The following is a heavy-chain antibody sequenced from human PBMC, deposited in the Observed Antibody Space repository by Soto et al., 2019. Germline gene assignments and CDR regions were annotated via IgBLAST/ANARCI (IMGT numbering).Heavy chain of an antibody. CDR1: GYIFTTSP. CDR2: IHTGNGDT. V-gene: IGHV1-3*04. J-gene: IGHJ5*02. Sequence: ASVKVSCKASGYIFTTSPLNWFRQAPGHRPERMGWIHTGNGDTKYSQKFQGRLTLTRDTSASTGYMELSSLRSEDTAVYFCEREGGIPWGHGTLVTVSS. CDR3: EREGGIP. D-gene: IGHD3-16*01.